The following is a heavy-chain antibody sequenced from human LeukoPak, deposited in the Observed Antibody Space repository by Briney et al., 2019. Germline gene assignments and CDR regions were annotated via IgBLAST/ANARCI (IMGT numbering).Heavy chain of an antibody. V-gene: IGHV3-7*01. CDR3: ARNHYWRFDF. Sequence: PGGSLRLSCAPSGFPLTSHWMSWLRQAPGRGLEWVANIKEDATETYYVDSVKGRFTISRDNAKNVLYLQMNSLGLEDTAVYYCARNHYWRFDFWGQGTVVTVSA. CDR1: GFPLTSHW. J-gene: IGHJ4*02. D-gene: IGHD3/OR15-3a*01. CDR2: IKEDATET.